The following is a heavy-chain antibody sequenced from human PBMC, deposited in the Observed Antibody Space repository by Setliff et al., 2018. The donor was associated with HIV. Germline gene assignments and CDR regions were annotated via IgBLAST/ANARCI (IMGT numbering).Heavy chain of an antibody. V-gene: IGHV4-34*01. J-gene: IGHJ6*03. CDR1: GGAFSGYY. CDR2: INHGGDT. Sequence: SETLSLTCAVYGGAFSGYYWSWIRQPPGKGLEWIGEINHGGDTNYNPSLKSRVTISVDTSKNQFSLRLSSVTAADTAVFYCARASTGYSSIWYRNGLTYYNYMDVWGRGTKVTVSS. D-gene: IGHD6-13*01. CDR3: ARASTGYSSIWYRNGLTYYNYMDV.